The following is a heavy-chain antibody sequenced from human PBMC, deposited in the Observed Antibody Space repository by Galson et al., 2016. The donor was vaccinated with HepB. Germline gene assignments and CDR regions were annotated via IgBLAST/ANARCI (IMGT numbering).Heavy chain of an antibody. Sequence: SVKVSCKASGYTFTSYGVNWVRQAPGQGLEWVGWISAYNGNTHYAQKPQGRVSMTTDTSTSTAYMELTSLRSDDTAVYYCARARVGDYDTFDLWGQGTMVTVSS. CDR3: ARARVGDYDTFDL. D-gene: IGHD4-17*01. CDR2: ISAYNGNT. CDR1: GYTFTSYG. V-gene: IGHV1-18*01. J-gene: IGHJ3*01.